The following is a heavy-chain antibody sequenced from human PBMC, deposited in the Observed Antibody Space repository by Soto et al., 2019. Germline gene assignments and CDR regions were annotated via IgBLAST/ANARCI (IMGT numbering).Heavy chain of an antibody. CDR1: GGSIETFY. V-gene: IGHV4-59*01. CDR2: ISNSGST. CDR3: ARILRGSQGWYHHDF. D-gene: IGHD6-19*01. J-gene: IGHJ4*02. Sequence: PSETLSLTCTVSGGSIETFYWSWIRQPPGKGLEWIGYISNSGSTNYNPSLESRVTVSVDTAKNEFSLKLNSVTAADTATYYCARILRGSQGWYHHDFWGQGTLVTVSS.